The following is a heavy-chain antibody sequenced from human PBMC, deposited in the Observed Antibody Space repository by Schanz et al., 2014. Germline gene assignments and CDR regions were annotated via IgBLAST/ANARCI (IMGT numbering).Heavy chain of an antibody. CDR2: IKQDGSAK. D-gene: IGHD5-12*01. CDR3: ARDGGRDGYNLAFDV. Sequence: VQLVESGGGLVKPGGSLRLSCAASGFIFNDYYMNWIRQAPGKGLEWVANIKQDGSAKNYVDSVKGRFTLSRDNAKTSMYLQMNSLRAEDTAVYFCARDGGRDGYNLAFDVWGQGTLVTVSS. V-gene: IGHV3-7*03. CDR1: GFIFNDYY. J-gene: IGHJ3*01.